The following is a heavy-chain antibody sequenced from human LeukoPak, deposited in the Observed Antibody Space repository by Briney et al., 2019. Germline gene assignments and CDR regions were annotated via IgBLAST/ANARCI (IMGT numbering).Heavy chain of an antibody. CDR2: ISSSGSTI. CDR3: ARDYGGSSPFDY. D-gene: IGHD4-23*01. Sequence: GGSLRLSCAASGFTFSGSALHWVRQAPGKGLEWVSYISSSGSTIYYADSVKGRFTISRDNAKNSLYLQMNSLRAEDTAVYYCARDYGGSSPFDYWGQGTLVTVSS. J-gene: IGHJ4*02. CDR1: GFTFSGSA. V-gene: IGHV3-48*03.